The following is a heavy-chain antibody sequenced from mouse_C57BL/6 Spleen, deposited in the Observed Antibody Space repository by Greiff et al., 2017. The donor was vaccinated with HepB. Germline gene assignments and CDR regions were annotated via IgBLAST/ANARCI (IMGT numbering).Heavy chain of an antibody. V-gene: IGHV1-82*01. Sequence: VQLQQSGPELVKPGASVKISCKASGYAFSSSWMNWVKQRPGNGLEWIGRIYPGDGDTNYNGKFKGKATLTADKSSSTAYMQLSSLTSEDSAVYFCARDYYGSSYWYFDVWGTGTTVTVSS. J-gene: IGHJ1*03. CDR2: IYPGDGDT. CDR1: GYAFSSSW. D-gene: IGHD1-1*01. CDR3: ARDYYGSSYWYFDV.